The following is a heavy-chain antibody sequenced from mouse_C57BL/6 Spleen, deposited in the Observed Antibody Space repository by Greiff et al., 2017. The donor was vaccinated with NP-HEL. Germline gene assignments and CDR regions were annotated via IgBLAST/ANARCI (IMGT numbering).Heavy chain of an antibody. V-gene: IGHV1-64*01. D-gene: IGHD1-1*01. CDR1: GYTFTSYW. Sequence: QVQLQQPGAELVKPGASVKLSCKGSGYTFTSYWMHWVKQRPGQGLEWIGMIHPNSGSTNYNEKFKSKATLTVDKSSSTAYMQLSSLTSEDSAVYYCARSQLPRDFDYWGQGTTLTVSS. CDR2: IHPNSGST. J-gene: IGHJ2*01. CDR3: ARSQLPRDFDY.